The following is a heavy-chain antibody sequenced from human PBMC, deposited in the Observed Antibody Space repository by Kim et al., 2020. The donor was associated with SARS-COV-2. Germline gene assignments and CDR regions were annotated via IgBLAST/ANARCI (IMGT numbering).Heavy chain of an antibody. CDR3: AKLRDYGYFDY. V-gene: IGHV3-23*03. Sequence: TYYADSVKGRFTISRDNSKNTLYLQMNSLRAEDTAVYYCAKLRDYGYFDYWGQGTLVTVSS. D-gene: IGHD3-10*01. J-gene: IGHJ4*02. CDR2: T.